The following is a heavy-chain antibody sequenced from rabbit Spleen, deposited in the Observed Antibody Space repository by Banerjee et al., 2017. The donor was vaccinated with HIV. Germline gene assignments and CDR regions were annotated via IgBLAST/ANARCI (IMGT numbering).Heavy chain of an antibody. D-gene: IGHD1-1*01. CDR2: INIVTGKS. CDR3: ARDLVAIIGWNFNL. Sequence: QSLEESGGDLVKPGASLTLTCTASGFSFIAGYYMCWVRQAPGKGLEWIACINIVTGKSVYASWAKGRIIMSRTSSTTVTLQMTSLTVADTATYFCARDLVAIIGWNFNLWGPGTLVTVS. CDR1: GFSFIAGYY. V-gene: IGHV1S40*01. J-gene: IGHJ4*01.